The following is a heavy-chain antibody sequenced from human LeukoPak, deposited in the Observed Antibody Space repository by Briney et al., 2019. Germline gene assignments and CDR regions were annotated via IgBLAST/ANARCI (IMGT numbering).Heavy chain of an antibody. J-gene: IGHJ5*02. CDR2: IYASGST. V-gene: IGHV4-4*07. Sequence: KPSETLSLTCTVSGDSISPYYWSWIRQPVGKGLEWIGRIYASGSTNYNPSHNPSLESRVTMSVDTSNNQFSLNLSSVTAADTAGYYCARDRGSYLTWGQGTLVTVSS. CDR3: ARDRGSYLT. D-gene: IGHD2-21*02. CDR1: GDSISPYY.